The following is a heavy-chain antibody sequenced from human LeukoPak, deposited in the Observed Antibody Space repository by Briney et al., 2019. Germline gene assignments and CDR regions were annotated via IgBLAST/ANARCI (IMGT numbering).Heavy chain of an antibody. CDR3: ARNLAAYDAFDI. V-gene: IGHV4-59*01. D-gene: IGHD6-6*01. CDR1: GGSISSYY. CDR2: IYYSGST. Sequence: KPSETLSLTCTVSGGSISSYYWSWIRQPPGKGLECIGYIYYSGSTNYNPSLKSRVTISVHTSKNQFSLKLSSVTAADTAVYYCARNLAAYDAFDIWGQGTMVTVSS. J-gene: IGHJ3*02.